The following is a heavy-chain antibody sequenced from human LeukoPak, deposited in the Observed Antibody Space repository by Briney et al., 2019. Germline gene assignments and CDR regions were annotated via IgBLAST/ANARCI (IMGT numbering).Heavy chain of an antibody. J-gene: IGHJ4*02. Sequence: SETLSLTCAVYGGSFSGYYWSWIRQPPGKGLEWIGEINHSGSTNYNPSLKSRVTISVDTSKNQFSLKLSSVTAADTAVYYCARAFISSTSLANDYWGQGTLVTVSS. CDR3: ARAFISSTSLANDY. D-gene: IGHD2-2*01. CDR2: INHSGST. CDR1: GGSFSGYY. V-gene: IGHV4-34*01.